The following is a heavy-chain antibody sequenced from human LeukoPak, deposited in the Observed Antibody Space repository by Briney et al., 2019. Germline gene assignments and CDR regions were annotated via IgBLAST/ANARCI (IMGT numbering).Heavy chain of an antibody. CDR1: GGSISSYY. CDR3: ARETDTYYDFWSGYVGGAFDI. CDR2: IYYSGST. D-gene: IGHD3-3*01. J-gene: IGHJ3*02. Sequence: SETLSLTCTVSGGSISSYYWSWIRQPPGKGLEWIGYIYYSGSTNYNPSLKSRVTISVDTSKNQFSLKLSSVTAADTAVYYCARETDTYYDFWSGYVGGAFDIWGQGTMVTVSS. V-gene: IGHV4-59*01.